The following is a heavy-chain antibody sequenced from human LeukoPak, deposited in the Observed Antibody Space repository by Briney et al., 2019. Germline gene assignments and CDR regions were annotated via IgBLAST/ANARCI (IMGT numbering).Heavy chain of an antibody. J-gene: IGHJ4*02. CDR3: ARAEQLVRYFDY. Sequence: PSETLSLTCTVSGGSISSGDYYWSWIRQPPGKGLEWIGYIYYSGSTYYNPSLKSRVTISVDTSKNQSSLKLSSVTAADTAVYYCARAEQLVRYFDYWGQGTLVTVSS. CDR2: IYYSGST. V-gene: IGHV4-30-4*08. D-gene: IGHD6-6*01. CDR1: GGSISSGDYY.